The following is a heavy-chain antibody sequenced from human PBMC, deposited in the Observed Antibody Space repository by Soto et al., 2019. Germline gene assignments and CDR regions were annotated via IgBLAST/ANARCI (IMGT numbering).Heavy chain of an antibody. D-gene: IGHD6-13*01. V-gene: IGHV3-74*01. CDR3: ARDQIAAAGTTVYYYGMDV. CDR2: INSDGSST. J-gene: IGHJ6*02. CDR1: GFTFSSYW. Sequence: PGGSLRLSCAASGFTFSSYWMHWVRQAPGKGLVWVSRINSDGSSTSYADSVKGRFTISRDNAKNTLYLQMNSLRAEDTAVFYCARDQIAAAGTTVYYYGMDVWGQGTTVTVSS.